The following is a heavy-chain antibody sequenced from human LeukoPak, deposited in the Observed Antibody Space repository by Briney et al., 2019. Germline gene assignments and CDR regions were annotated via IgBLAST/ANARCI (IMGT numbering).Heavy chain of an antibody. V-gene: IGHV6-1*01. CDR2: TYYRSKWYN. CDR1: GDSVSINSAA. CDR3: ASGVEDSSGYYLDY. J-gene: IGHJ4*02. Sequence: SQTLSLTCAISGDSVSINSAACDWIRQSPSRGLEWLGRTYYRSKWYNDYAVSVKSRININPDTCKNQFSLQLNSVTPEDTAVYYCASGVEDSSGYYLDYWGQGTLVTVSS. D-gene: IGHD3-22*01.